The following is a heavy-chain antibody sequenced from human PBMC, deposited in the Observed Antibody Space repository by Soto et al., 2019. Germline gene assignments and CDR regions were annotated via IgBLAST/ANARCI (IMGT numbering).Heavy chain of an antibody. CDR2: IVVDSGNT. Sequence: GASVKVSCKASGFTFTSSAVQWVRQARGQRLEWIGWIVVDSGNTNYAQKFQERVTITRDMSTSTAYMELSSLRSEDTAVYYCAADGESDFWSGPVYYYGMDVWGQGTTVTVSS. CDR3: AADGESDFWSGPVYYYGMDV. D-gene: IGHD3-3*01. CDR1: GFTFTSSA. V-gene: IGHV1-58*01. J-gene: IGHJ6*02.